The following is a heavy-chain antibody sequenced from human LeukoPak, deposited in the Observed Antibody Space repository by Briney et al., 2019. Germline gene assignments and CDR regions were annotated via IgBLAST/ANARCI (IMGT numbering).Heavy chain of an antibody. CDR3: ARDRPPNYYDSSGPYLDY. Sequence: GGSLRLSCAASGFTVSSNYMSLVRQAPGKGLEWVSVIYSGGSTYYADSVKGRFTISRDNSKNTLYLQMNSLRAEDTAVYYCARDRPPNYYDSSGPYLDYWGQGTLVTVSS. CDR1: GFTVSSNY. V-gene: IGHV3-66*01. D-gene: IGHD3-22*01. CDR2: IYSGGST. J-gene: IGHJ4*02.